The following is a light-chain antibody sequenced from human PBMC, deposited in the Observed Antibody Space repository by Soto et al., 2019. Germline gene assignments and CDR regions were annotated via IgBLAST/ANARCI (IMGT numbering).Light chain of an antibody. J-gene: IGKJ5*01. Sequence: EIVLTQSPATLSLSPGERATLSCRASQSFSSYLAWYQQKPGQAPRLLIYDASKRATGIPARCSGRGSGTDFTLTISSLEPEDFAVYYWQQRSNWPPVLTFGQGTRLEIK. CDR3: QQRSNWPPVLT. CDR1: QSFSSY. V-gene: IGKV3-11*01. CDR2: DAS.